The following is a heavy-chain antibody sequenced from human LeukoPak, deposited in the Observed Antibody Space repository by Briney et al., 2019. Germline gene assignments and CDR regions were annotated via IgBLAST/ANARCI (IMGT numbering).Heavy chain of an antibody. Sequence: GRSLRLSCTASGFTFSNYGMHRVRQAPGKGLEWAALIPYEGSNEYYADSVKGRFTISRDNSKNTLFLQMNSLRPEDTAVYHCAKVALFSGYYPPFDYWGQGTLVTVS. J-gene: IGHJ4*02. V-gene: IGHV3-30*18. CDR1: GFTFSNYG. CDR2: IPYEGSNE. CDR3: AKVALFSGYYPPFDY. D-gene: IGHD3-22*01.